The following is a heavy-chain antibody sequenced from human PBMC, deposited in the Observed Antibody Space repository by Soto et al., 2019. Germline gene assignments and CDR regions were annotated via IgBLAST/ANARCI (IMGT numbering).Heavy chain of an antibody. J-gene: IGHJ6*02. CDR3: TRGRTYYYYGMDV. V-gene: IGHV3-49*03. Sequence: GSLRLSCTASGFAFFDYAIIFFRHSPCKGLEWVGFIRSKAYGGTTEYAASVKGRFTISRDDSKSIAYLQMNSLKTEDTAVYYCTRGRTYYYYGMDVWGQGTTVTVSS. CDR2: IRSKAYGGTT. CDR1: GFAFFDYA.